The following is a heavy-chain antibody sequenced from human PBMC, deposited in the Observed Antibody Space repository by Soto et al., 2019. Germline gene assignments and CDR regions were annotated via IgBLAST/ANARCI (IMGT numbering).Heavy chain of an antibody. J-gene: IGHJ4*02. CDR3: ARGLRGVPDY. V-gene: IGHV3-33*01. D-gene: IGHD5-12*01. Sequence: GGSLRLSCVASGFNFGNFGMHWVRQAPGKGLEWLTVISNDENIKQDSVRGRFAIARDNSKNTLYLHLTSLRAEDTAIYYCARGLRGVPDYWGKGTLVTVSS. CDR1: GFNFGNFG. CDR2: ISNDENIK.